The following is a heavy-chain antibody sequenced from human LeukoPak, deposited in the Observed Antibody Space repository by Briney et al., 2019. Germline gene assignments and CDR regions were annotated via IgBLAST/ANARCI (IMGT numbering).Heavy chain of an antibody. D-gene: IGHD6-6*01. J-gene: IGHJ4*02. CDR1: GGSFSGYY. V-gene: IGHV4-34*01. Sequence: PSETLSLTCAVYGGSFSGYYWSWIRQPPGKGLEWIGEINHSGSTNYNPSLKSRVTISVDTSKNQFSLKLSSVTAADTAVYYCARGPEEYSSSSSPTHFDYWGQGTLVTVSS. CDR3: ARGPEEYSSSSSPTHFDY. CDR2: INHSGST.